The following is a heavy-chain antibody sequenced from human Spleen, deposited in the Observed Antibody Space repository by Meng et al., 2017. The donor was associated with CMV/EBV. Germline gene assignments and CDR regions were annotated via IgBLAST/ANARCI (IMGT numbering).Heavy chain of an antibody. D-gene: IGHD2-8*01. V-gene: IGHV3-30*04. J-gene: IGHJ2*01. CDR2: ISYDGSNK. CDR3: ASGGETCTNGVCNWYFDL. CDR1: FTFTSYA. Sequence: FTFTSYAMHWVRQAPGKGLEWVAVISYDGSNKFYADSVKGRFTISRDNSKNTVYLQMNSLRAEDTAVYYCASGGETCTNGVCNWYFDLWGRGTLVTVSS.